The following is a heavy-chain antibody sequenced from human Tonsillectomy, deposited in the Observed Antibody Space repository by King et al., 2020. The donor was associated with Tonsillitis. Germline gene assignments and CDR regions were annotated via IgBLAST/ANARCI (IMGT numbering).Heavy chain of an antibody. V-gene: IGHV4-39*01. Sequence: QLQESGPGLVKPSETLSLTCTVSGGSISSSSYYWGWIRQPPGKGLEWIGSIYYSGSTYYNPSLKSRVTISVDTSKNQFSLKLSSVTAADTAVYYCARLRVVPAAMVPYFDYWGQGTLVTVSS. D-gene: IGHD2-2*01. CDR2: IYYSGST. J-gene: IGHJ4*02. CDR1: GGSISSSSYY. CDR3: ARLRVVPAAMVPYFDY.